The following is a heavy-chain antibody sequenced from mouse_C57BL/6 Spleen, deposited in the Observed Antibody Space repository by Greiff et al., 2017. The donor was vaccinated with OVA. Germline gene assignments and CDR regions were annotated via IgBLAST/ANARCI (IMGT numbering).Heavy chain of an antibody. J-gene: IGHJ2*01. Sequence: EVMLVESEGGLVQPGSSMKLSCTASGFTFSDYYMAWVRQVPEKGLEWVANINYDGSSTYYLDSLKSRFIISRDNAKNILYLQMSSLKSEDTATYYCARAQDYDGSSYGYFDYWGQGTTLTVSS. CDR1: GFTFSDYY. D-gene: IGHD1-1*01. CDR3: ARAQDYDGSSYGYFDY. V-gene: IGHV5-16*01. CDR2: INYDGSST.